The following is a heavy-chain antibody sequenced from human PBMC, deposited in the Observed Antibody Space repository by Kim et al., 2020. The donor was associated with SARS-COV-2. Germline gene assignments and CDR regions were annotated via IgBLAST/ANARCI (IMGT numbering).Heavy chain of an antibody. CDR2: ISGSGGST. CDR3: AKDFLSPGATGINYFDY. J-gene: IGHJ4*02. CDR1: GFTFSSYA. V-gene: IGHV3-23*01. Sequence: GGSLRLSCAASGFTFSSYAMSWVRQAPGKGLEWVSAISGSGGSTYYADSVKGRFTISRDNSKNTLYLQMNSLRAEDTAVYYCAKDFLSPGATGINYFDYWGQGTLVTVSS. D-gene: IGHD1-26*01.